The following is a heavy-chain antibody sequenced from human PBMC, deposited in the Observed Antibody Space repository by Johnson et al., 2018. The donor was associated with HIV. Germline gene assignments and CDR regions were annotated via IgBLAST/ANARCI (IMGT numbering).Heavy chain of an antibody. V-gene: IGHV3-30-3*01. CDR3: AREKSYYYDSSGYPDTFDI. Sequence: QVQLVESGGGVVQPGKSLRLSCAASGFSFSSYNMHWVRQAPGKGLEWVAVISYDGSNTYYADSVKGRFTISRDNSKNTRYLQMNSLRAEDTAVYYCAREKSYYYDSSGYPDTFDIWGQGTMVIVSS. D-gene: IGHD3-22*01. CDR1: GFSFSSYN. CDR2: ISYDGSNT. J-gene: IGHJ3*02.